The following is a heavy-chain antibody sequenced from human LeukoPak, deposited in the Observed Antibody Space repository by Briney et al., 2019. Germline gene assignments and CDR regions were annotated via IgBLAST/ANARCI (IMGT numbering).Heavy chain of an antibody. J-gene: IGHJ5*02. D-gene: IGHD2-2*02. CDR2: ISAYNGNT. CDR3: ARSPPQNNKYCSSTSCYILEWFDP. Sequence: ASVKVSCKASGYTFTSYGISWVRQAPGQGLEWMGWISAYNGNTNYAQKLQGRVTMTTDTSTSTAYMELRSLRSDDTAVYYCARSPPQNNKYCSSTSCYILEWFDPWGQGTLVTVSS. V-gene: IGHV1-18*01. CDR1: GYTFTSYG.